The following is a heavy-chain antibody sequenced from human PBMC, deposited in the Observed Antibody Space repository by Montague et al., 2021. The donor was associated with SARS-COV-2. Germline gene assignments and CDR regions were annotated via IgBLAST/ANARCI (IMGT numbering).Heavy chain of an antibody. CDR2: IHHSGTT. CDR3: ARYFSSSGHNWFDP. D-gene: IGHD3-10*01. Sequence: SETLSLTCTVSHLSNARDDFWVWIRQSPGRGLQWIATIHHSGTTXYNPSLMSRVTISVDTSGNQFSLSLRSVTDADTAVYYCARYFSSSGHNWFDPWGQGTQVTVSA. CDR1: HLSNARDDF. J-gene: IGHJ5*02. V-gene: IGHV4-38-2*02.